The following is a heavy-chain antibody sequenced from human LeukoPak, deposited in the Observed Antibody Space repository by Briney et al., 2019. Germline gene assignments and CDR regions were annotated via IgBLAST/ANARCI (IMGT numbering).Heavy chain of an antibody. CDR1: GYTFTTYG. D-gene: IGHD1-26*01. Sequence: ASVKVSCKASGYTFTTYGISWVRQAPGQGLEWMGWISAYNGNTNYAQKLQGRVTMTTDTSTSTAYMELRSLRSDDTAVYYCARIVGATTGGWFDPWGQGILVTVSS. CDR3: ARIVGATTGGWFDP. V-gene: IGHV1-18*01. CDR2: ISAYNGNT. J-gene: IGHJ5*02.